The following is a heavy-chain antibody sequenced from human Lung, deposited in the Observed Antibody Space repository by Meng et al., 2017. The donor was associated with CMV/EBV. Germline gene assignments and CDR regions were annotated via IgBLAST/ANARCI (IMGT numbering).Heavy chain of an antibody. CDR1: VFSLSTSEVG. J-gene: IGHJ4*02. CDR2: IYWHDDK. D-gene: IGHD3-22*01. Sequence: QITLKESGPTLVKPTQTLTLTFPVPVFSLSTSEVGVGWIRQPPGKALEWLALIYWHDDKRYSTSLKRRLTMTKDNYQNQVLLTMTNMAPVDTGTYYCAQSAYYYDTSAYYYIFDYWGQGTLVTVSS. V-gene: IGHV2-5*01. CDR3: AQSAYYYDTSAYYYIFDY.